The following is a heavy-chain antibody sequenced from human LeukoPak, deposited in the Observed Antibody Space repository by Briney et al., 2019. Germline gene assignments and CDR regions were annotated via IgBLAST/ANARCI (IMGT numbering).Heavy chain of an antibody. J-gene: IGHJ4*02. CDR1: GGSIDSYY. CDR2: IYYTGST. Sequence: PSETLSLTCTVYGGSIDSYYWSWLRQPPGKGLEWIGYIYYTGSTEYHPSLKSRVTISRDTPKNQFSLKLTSVTAADWAVNYCASVYQSAEYYFDYWGQGNLVSVSS. D-gene: IGHD2-2*01. CDR3: ASVYQSAEYYFDY. V-gene: IGHV4-59*01.